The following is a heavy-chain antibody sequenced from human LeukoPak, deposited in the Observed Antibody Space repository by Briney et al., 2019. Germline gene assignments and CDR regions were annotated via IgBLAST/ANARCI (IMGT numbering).Heavy chain of an antibody. J-gene: IGHJ4*02. CDR2: IKEGGRET. V-gene: IGHV3-7*03. CDR1: GFIFSDYY. D-gene: IGHD3-10*01. Sequence: GGSLSLSCAASGFIFSDYYMTWVRQAPGKGLEWVALIKEGGRETFYMDSVRGRFIISRDDVKNSVYLQINSLTAEDTALYYCATDRGTYWGQGTLVIVSS. CDR3: ATDRGTY.